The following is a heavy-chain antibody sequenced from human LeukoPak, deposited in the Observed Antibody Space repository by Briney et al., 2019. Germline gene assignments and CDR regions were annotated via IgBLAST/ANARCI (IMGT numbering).Heavy chain of an antibody. CDR1: GFTFSSYA. CDR2: ISDSGGST. V-gene: IGHV3-23*01. J-gene: IGHJ3*02. Sequence: GGSLRLSCAASGFTFSSYAMTWVRQAPGRGLEWVSVISDSGGSTYYADSVKGRFTISRDNSKNTLYLQMNSLKAEDTAVYFCAKDSSGRGAFDIWGQGTMVTVSS. D-gene: IGHD1-26*01. CDR3: AKDSSGRGAFDI.